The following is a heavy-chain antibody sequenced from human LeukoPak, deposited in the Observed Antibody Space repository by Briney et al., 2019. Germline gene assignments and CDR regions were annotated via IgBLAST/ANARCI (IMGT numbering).Heavy chain of an antibody. J-gene: IGHJ3*02. CDR1: VYTFTDYY. CDR2: INPNSGGI. V-gene: IGHV1-2*02. D-gene: IGHD2-2*01. CDR3: ARVGLGSCSSTTCYGRAFDI. Sequence: ASVKVSCKASVYTFTDYYMHWVRQAPGQGLEWMGWINPNSGGINYAQKFQGRVTMTRDTSISTAYMELSRLRSDDTAVYYCARVGLGSCSSTTCYGRAFDIWGQGTMVTVFS.